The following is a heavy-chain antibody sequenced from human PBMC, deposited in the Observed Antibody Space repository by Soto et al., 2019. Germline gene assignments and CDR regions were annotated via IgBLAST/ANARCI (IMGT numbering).Heavy chain of an antibody. CDR2: TSSSGSTT. J-gene: IGHJ4*02. CDR3: AKAKYSYGIDY. Sequence: GGSLRLSCAASGFTFSDYDMSWIRQAPGKGLEWVSYTSSSGSTTYYTDSVKGRFTISRDNSKNTLYLQMNSLRAEDTAVYYCAKAKYSYGIDYWGQGTLVTVSS. V-gene: IGHV3-11*01. CDR1: GFTFSDYD. D-gene: IGHD5-18*01.